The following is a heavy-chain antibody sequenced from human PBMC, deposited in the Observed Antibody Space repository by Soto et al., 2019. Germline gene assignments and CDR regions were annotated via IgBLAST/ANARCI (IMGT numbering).Heavy chain of an antibody. J-gene: IGHJ6*02. CDR1: VCSIISSSYY. V-gene: IGHV4-39*01. CDR2: IYYSGST. Sequence: SSTXSLTCTVAVCSIISSSYYLCWIRQPPGKGLEWIGSIYYSGSTYYNPSLKSRVTIYVDTSKKKFSLKLRSVTAAETAVYYCETLGRVLHYYSYGMDVWGQGTTV. D-gene: IGHD3-16*01. CDR3: ETLGRVLHYYSYGMDV.